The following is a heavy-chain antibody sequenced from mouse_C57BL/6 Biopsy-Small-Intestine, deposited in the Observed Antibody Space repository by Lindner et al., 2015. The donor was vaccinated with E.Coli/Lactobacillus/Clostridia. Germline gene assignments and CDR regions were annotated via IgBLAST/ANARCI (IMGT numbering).Heavy chain of an antibody. Sequence: SVKVSCKASGYTFTGYYMHWVRQAPGQGLEWMGWINPNNGDTSYTQMFQGRVTMTRDTSISTAYMEVSGLRPDDTAIYYCTRGRAIGESGTALDDYWGQGILVTVSS. J-gene: IGHJ4*01. CDR1: GYTFTGYY. V-gene: IGHV1-22*01. CDR3: TRGRAIGESGTALDDY. D-gene: IGHD2-10*02. CDR2: INPNNGDT.